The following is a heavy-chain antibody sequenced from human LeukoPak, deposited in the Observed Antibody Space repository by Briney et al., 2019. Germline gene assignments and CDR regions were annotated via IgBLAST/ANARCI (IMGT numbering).Heavy chain of an antibody. D-gene: IGHD3-10*01. CDR3: ASGLWFGELNI. CDR1: GGSISSGDYY. V-gene: IGHV4-30-4*08. CDR2: IYYSGST. J-gene: IGHJ3*02. Sequence: PSETLSLTCTVSGGSISSGDYYWSWIRQPPGKGLEWIGYIYYSGSTYYNPSLKSRFTISVDTSKNQFSLKLSSVTAADTAVYYCASGLWFGELNIWGQGTMVTVSS.